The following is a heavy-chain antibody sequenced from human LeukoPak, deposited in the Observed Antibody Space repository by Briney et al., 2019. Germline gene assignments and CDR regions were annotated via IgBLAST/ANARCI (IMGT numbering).Heavy chain of an antibody. CDR2: IYYSGST. J-gene: IGHJ4*02. CDR3: ARRLSSWYAFDY. Sequence: PSETLSLTCTVSGGSISGHYCSWIRQPPGKGLEWIGYIYYSGSTNYNPSLKSRVTISVDTPKNQFSLKLSSVTAADTAVYYCARRLSSWYAFDYWGQGTLVTVSS. V-gene: IGHV4-59*08. CDR1: GGSISGHY. D-gene: IGHD6-13*01.